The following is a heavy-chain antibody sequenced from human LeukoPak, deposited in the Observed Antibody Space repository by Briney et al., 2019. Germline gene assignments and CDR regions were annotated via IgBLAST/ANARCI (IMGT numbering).Heavy chain of an antibody. D-gene: IGHD5-18*01. CDR1: GGSFSGYY. V-gene: IGHV4-34*01. CDR3: ARALSYGLETTSYP. CDR2: INHSGST. J-gene: IGHJ5*02. Sequence: SETLSLTCAVYGGSFSGYYWSWIRQPPGKGLEWIGEINHSGSTNYNPSLKSRVTISVDTSKNQFSLKLSSVTAADTAVYYCARALSYGLETTSYPWGQGTLVTVSS.